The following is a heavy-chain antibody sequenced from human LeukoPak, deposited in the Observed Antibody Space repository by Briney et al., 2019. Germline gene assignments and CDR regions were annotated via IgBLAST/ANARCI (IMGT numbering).Heavy chain of an antibody. J-gene: IGHJ4*02. D-gene: IGHD3-10*01. V-gene: IGHV3-43D*03. CDR1: GFTFDDYA. Sequence: GGSLRLSCAASGFTFDDYAMHWVRQAPGKGLEWASLISWDGGSTYYADSVKGRFTISRDNSKNSLYLQMNSLRAEDTALYYCAKDMAAYYYASGNIDYWGQGTLVTVFS. CDR2: ISWDGGST. CDR3: AKDMAAYYYASGNIDY.